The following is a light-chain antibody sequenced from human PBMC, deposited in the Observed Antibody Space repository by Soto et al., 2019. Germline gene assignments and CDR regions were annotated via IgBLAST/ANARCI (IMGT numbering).Light chain of an antibody. CDR3: SSYTSISTLYV. Sequence: QSVLTQPASVSGSPGQSITISCTGTSSDVGGYNYVSWYQQHPGKAPELIIYEVSHRPSGVSNRFSGSKSDNTASLTISGLQAEDEADYYCSSYTSISTLYVFGTGTKVTVL. CDR1: SSDVGGYNY. V-gene: IGLV2-14*01. CDR2: EVS. J-gene: IGLJ1*01.